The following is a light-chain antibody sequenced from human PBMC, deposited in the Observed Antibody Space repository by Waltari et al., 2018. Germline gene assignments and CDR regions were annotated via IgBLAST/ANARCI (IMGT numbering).Light chain of an antibody. CDR1: QSVLYSSENKNY. Sequence: DIVMNQSPDSLAVSLGERATINCKSSQSVLYSSENKNYLAWYQQKPGQPPKLLFYWASTRESGVPDRFSGSGSGTDFTLTISSLQAEDVAVYYCQQHYTTPFTFGPGTTVDIK. J-gene: IGKJ3*01. V-gene: IGKV4-1*01. CDR2: WAS. CDR3: QQHYTTPFT.